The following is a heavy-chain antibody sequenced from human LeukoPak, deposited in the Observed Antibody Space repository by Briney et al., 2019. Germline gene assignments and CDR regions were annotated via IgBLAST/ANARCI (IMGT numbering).Heavy chain of an antibody. V-gene: IGHV4-39*01. CDR1: GGSISSTTYY. J-gene: IGHJ4*02. Sequence: PSETLSLTCTVSGGSISSTTYYWGWIRQPPGKGLEWIGTIYYSWNTYYNASLKSQVSISIDTSKNQFSLRLTSVTAADTAVYYCARQTGSGLFILPGGQGTLVTVSS. CDR3: ARQTGSGLFILP. CDR2: IYYSWNT. D-gene: IGHD3/OR15-3a*01.